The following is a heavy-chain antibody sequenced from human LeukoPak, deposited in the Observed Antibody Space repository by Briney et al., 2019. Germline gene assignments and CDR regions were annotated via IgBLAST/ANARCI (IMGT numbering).Heavy chain of an antibody. CDR3: AKDARDFDAFDI. CDR1: GFTFSSFA. D-gene: IGHD2-21*02. V-gene: IGHV3-23*01. J-gene: IGHJ3*02. Sequence: PGGSLRLSCAASGFTFSSFAMSWVRQAPGEGLEWVSVISGSGGSTYYADSVKGRFTISRDNSKNTLYLQMNSLRAEDTAVYYCAKDARDFDAFDIWGQGTMVAVSS. CDR2: ISGSGGST.